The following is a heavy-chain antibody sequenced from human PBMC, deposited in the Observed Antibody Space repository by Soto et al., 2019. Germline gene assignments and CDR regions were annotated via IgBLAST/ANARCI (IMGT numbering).Heavy chain of an antibody. J-gene: IGHJ4*02. D-gene: IGHD5-18*01. CDR1: GGYLSSGDYY. Sequence: SETLSLTCTVSGGYLSSGDYYRSCIRQPPGKGLEWIGYIYYSGSTNYNPSLKSRVTISVDTSKNQFSLKLSSVTAADTAVYYCARRYGYCFDYWGQGTLVTVSS. CDR2: IYYSGST. CDR3: ARRYGYCFDY. V-gene: IGHV4-61*08.